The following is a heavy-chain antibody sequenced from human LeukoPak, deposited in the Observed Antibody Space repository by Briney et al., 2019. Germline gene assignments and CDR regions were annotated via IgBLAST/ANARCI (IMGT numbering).Heavy chain of an antibody. CDR1: GFTFSTYY. CDR2: ISSDGSST. J-gene: IGHJ4*02. V-gene: IGHV3-74*01. Sequence: GGSLRLSCAASGFTFSTYYMHWVRQAPGKGLVWVSRISSDGSSTVYADSVKGRFTISRDNANNALYLQMSSLRAEDTAVYYCARYSNGHLDYRGRGALVTVSS. CDR3: ARYSNGHLDY. D-gene: IGHD3-22*01.